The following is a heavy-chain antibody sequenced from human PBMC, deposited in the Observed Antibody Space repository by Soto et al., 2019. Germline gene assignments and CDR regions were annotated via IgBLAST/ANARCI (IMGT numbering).Heavy chain of an antibody. CDR3: ARQGGYFGSGSDY. CDR2: IYPGGSRT. V-gene: IGHV5-51*01. D-gene: IGHD3-10*01. Sequence: GESLKISCQGSGYSFTNYWIAWVRQMPGKGLEWMGIIYPGGSRTTYSPSFQGQVTISADKSISTAYLQWSSLKASDTAMYYCARQGGYFGSGSDYWGQGTLVTVSS. J-gene: IGHJ4*02. CDR1: GYSFTNYW.